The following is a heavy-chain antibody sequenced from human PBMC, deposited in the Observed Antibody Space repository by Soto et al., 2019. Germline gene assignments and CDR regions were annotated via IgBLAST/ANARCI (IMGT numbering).Heavy chain of an antibody. J-gene: IGHJ5*02. CDR3: ARVDYVLLSP. V-gene: IGHV4-59*08. Sequence: PLETLPLTCTVSGGSSSSYYWSWIRQPPGKGLEWIGYIYYSGSTNYNPSLKSRVTISVDTSKNQFSLKLSSVTAADTAVYYCARVDYVLLSPWGQGTLVTVSS. CDR2: IYYSGST. D-gene: IGHD3-10*01. CDR1: GGSSSSYY.